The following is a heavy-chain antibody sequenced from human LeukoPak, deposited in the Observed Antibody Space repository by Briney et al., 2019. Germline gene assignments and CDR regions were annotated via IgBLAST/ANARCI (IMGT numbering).Heavy chain of an antibody. V-gene: IGHV1-69*05. Sequence: ASVKVSCQASGGTFSSYAISWVRQAPGQGLECMGGIIPIFGTANYAQKFQGRVTITTDESTRTAYMELSSLRSEDTAVYYCARGYHGSGSYFDYWGQGTLVTVSS. D-gene: IGHD3-10*01. CDR2: IIPIFGTA. CDR1: GGTFSSYA. J-gene: IGHJ4*02. CDR3: ARGYHGSGSYFDY.